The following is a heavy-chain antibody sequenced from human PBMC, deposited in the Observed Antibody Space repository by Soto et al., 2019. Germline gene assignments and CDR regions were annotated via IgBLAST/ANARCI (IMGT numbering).Heavy chain of an antibody. CDR2: IIPIFGTA. V-gene: IGHV1-69*01. J-gene: IGHJ4*02. Sequence: QVQLVQSGAEVKKSGSSVKVSCKASGGTFSSYAISWVRQAPGQGLEWMGGIIPIFGTANYAQKFQGRVTITADESTSTAYMELSSLRSEDTAVYYCARGTDTAMVGSVDYWGQGTLVTVSS. CDR3: ARGTDTAMVGSVDY. CDR1: GGTFSSYA. D-gene: IGHD5-18*01.